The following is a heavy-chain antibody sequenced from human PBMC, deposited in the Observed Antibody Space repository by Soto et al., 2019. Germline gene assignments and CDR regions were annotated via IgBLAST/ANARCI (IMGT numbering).Heavy chain of an antibody. Sequence: SETLSLTCTVSGGSVSSGGYYWSWIRQPPGKGLEWIGYIYYSGSTNYNPSLKSRVTISVDTSKNQFSLKLSSVTAADTAVYYCARDMEVVAAGYYYYGMDVWGQGTTVTVSS. CDR3: ARDMEVVAAGYYYYGMDV. CDR1: GGSVSSGGYY. CDR2: IYYSGST. J-gene: IGHJ6*02. V-gene: IGHV4-61*08. D-gene: IGHD2-15*01.